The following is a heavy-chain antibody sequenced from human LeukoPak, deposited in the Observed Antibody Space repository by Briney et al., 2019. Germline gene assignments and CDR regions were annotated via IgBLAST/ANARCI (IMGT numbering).Heavy chain of an antibody. D-gene: IGHD5-12*01. Sequence: PGGSLRLSCATSGFTFTTYALRWVRQAPGKGLEWVAVSSSGGNTKYYADSAKGRFTISSDTVKNTVYLQMNSLRLEDTAVYYCARDRGSRGSSGYDLTYYFDYWGQGTLVTVSS. CDR1: GFTFTTYA. J-gene: IGHJ4*02. CDR3: ARDRGSRGSSGYDLTYYFDY. CDR2: SSSGGNTK. V-gene: IGHV3-30*04.